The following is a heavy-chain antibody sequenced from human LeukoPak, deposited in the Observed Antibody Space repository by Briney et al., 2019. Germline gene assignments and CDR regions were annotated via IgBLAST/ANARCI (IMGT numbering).Heavy chain of an antibody. Sequence: VASVNVSCKASGGTFSSYAISWVRQAPGQGLEWMGGIIPIFGTANYAQKFQGRVTITADESTSTAYMELSSLRSEDTAVYYCARSSDGVYGSGSYYTNWGQGTLVTVSS. CDR2: IIPIFGTA. J-gene: IGHJ4*02. D-gene: IGHD3-10*01. CDR3: ARSSDGVYGSGSYYTN. CDR1: GGTFSSYA. V-gene: IGHV1-69*13.